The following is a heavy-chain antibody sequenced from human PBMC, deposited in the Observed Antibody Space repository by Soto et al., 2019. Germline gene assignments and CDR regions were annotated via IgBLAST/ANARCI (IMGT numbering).Heavy chain of an antibody. D-gene: IGHD4-17*01. CDR1: GYTFTGYY. V-gene: IGHV1-2*02. CDR3: ARVGADYGDYVYWFDP. Sequence: QVQLVQSGAEVKKPGASVKVSCKASGYTFTGYYMHWVRQAPGQGLEWMGWIKPNSGGTNYAQKFQGRVTMTRATSISTAYMELGRLRSDDTAVYYCARVGADYGDYVYWFDPLGQGTLVTDSS. CDR2: IKPNSGGT. J-gene: IGHJ5*02.